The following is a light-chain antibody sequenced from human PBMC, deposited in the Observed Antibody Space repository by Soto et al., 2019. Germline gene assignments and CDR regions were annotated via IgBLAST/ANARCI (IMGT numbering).Light chain of an antibody. J-gene: IGKJ1*01. CDR2: GAS. V-gene: IGKV3-11*01. Sequence: EIVLTQSPATLSLSPGERATLSCRASQTITTYLAWYQQKPGQPPRLLIYGASNRATGIPARFSGSGSGTDFTLTISSLQPDDFATYYCQQFNSYSPGAFGQGTKVEIK. CDR3: QQFNSYSPGA. CDR1: QTITTY.